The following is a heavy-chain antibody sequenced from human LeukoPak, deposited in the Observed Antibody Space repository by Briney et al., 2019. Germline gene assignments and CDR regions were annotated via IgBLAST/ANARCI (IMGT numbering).Heavy chain of an antibody. CDR3: ARGRRLERLWFDP. J-gene: IGHJ5*02. V-gene: IGHV4-59*01. CDR1: GGSISSYY. CDR2: IYYSGST. Sequence: SETLSLTCTVSGGSISSYYWSWIRQPPGKGLEWIGYIYYSGSTNYNPSLKSRVTISVDTSKNQFSLKLSSVTAADTAVYYCARGRRLERLWFDPWGQGTLVTVSS. D-gene: IGHD1-1*01.